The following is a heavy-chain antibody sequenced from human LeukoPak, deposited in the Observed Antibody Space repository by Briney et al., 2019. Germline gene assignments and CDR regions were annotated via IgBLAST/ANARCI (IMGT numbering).Heavy chain of an antibody. J-gene: IGHJ3*02. D-gene: IGHD5-24*01. CDR3: AAPRWLQLLGQRHDAFDI. CDR1: GYSFTSYW. CDR2: IYPGDSDT. Sequence: GESLKISCKGSGYSFTSYWIGWVRQMPGKGLEWMGIIYPGDSDTRYSPSFQGQVTISADKSISTAYLQWSSLKASDTAMYYCAAPRWLQLLGQRHDAFDIWGQGTMVTVSS. V-gene: IGHV5-51*01.